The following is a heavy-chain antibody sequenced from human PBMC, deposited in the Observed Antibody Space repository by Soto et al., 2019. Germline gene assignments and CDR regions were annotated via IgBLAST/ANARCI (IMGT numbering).Heavy chain of an antibody. Sequence: HPGGSLRLSCAASGFTFSSYAMSWVRQAPGKGLEWVSAISGSGGSTYYADSVKGRFTISRDNSKNTLYLQMNSLRAEDTAVYYCAKIIVGATRIDYWGQGTLVTVSS. J-gene: IGHJ4*02. CDR3: AKIIVGATRIDY. D-gene: IGHD1-26*01. V-gene: IGHV3-23*01. CDR1: GFTFSSYA. CDR2: ISGSGGST.